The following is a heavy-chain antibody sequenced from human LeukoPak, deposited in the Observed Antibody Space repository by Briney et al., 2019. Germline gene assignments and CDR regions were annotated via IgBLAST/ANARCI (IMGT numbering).Heavy chain of an antibody. CDR3: ARVRLGQVYHFDY. CDR2: IYTSGST. V-gene: IGHV4-4*07. J-gene: IGHJ4*02. Sequence: SETLSLTCTVSGGSISSYYWSWIRQPAGKGLEWIGRIYTSGSTNYNPSLKSRVTISIDTSKSQFSLKLSSVTAADTAVYYCARVRLGQVYHFDYWGQGTLVTVSS. CDR1: GGSISSYY. D-gene: IGHD6-25*01.